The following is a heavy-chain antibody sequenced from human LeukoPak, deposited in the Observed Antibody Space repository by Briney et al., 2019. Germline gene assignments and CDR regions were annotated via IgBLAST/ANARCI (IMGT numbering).Heavy chain of an antibody. CDR3: ARDRRGYDILTGYYGAEYFQH. V-gene: IGHV1-69*04. CDR1: GGTFSSYT. J-gene: IGHJ1*01. D-gene: IGHD3-9*01. Sequence: SVKVSCKASGGTFSSYTISWVRQAPGQGLEWMGRIIPILGIANYAQEFQGRVTITADKSTSTAYMELSSLRSEDTAVYYCARDRRGYDILTGYYGAEYFQHWGQGTLVTVSS. CDR2: IIPILGIA.